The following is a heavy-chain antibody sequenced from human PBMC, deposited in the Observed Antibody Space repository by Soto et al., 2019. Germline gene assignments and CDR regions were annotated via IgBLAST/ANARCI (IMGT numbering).Heavy chain of an antibody. CDR1: GGSMSSYF. CDR3: ARGGSSSWYGFYFFDN. Sequence: SENLSLTCTVSGGSMSSYFWSWIRQPPGRGLEWIGYISDSGSTNYKTSLKSRVTISVDTSKNQFSLKVTSVTAADTAVYYCARGGSSSWYGFYFFDNWGPGTLVTVSS. J-gene: IGHJ4*02. D-gene: IGHD6-13*01. V-gene: IGHV4-59*12. CDR2: ISDSGST.